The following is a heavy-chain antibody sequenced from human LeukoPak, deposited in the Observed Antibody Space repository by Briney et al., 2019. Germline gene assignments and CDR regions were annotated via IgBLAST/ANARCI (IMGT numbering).Heavy chain of an antibody. CDR1: GFTFSSHW. Sequence: PGGSLRLSCTVGGFTFSSHWMSWVRQAPGNGLEWVANIKQDGSEKYYVDSVKGRFTISRDNAKNSLYLQVSSLRAEDTAVYYCAREAGVPPTTQQWPTSVDCWGQGTLVTVSS. D-gene: IGHD5-18*01. CDR2: IKQDGSEK. J-gene: IGHJ4*02. CDR3: AREAGVPPTTQQWPTSVDC. V-gene: IGHV3-7*03.